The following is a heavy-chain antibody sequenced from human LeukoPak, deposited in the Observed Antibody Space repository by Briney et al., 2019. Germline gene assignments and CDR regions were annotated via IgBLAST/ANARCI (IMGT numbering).Heavy chain of an antibody. CDR2: VYTSGFT. CDR3: ARETLVGTTNYFDY. CDR1: GGSMNTFY. Sequence: SETLSLTCSVSGGSMNTFYWTWIRQPAGNGLEWIGRVYTSGFTKYNPSFRSRVSMSVDTSKKQLSLMLTSLTAADTAVYYCARETLVGTTNYFDYWGQGALVTVSS. J-gene: IGHJ4*02. D-gene: IGHD1-14*01. V-gene: IGHV4-4*07.